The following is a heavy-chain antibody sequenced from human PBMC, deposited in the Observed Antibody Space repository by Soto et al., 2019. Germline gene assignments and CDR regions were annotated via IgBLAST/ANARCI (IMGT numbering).Heavy chain of an antibody. CDR1: GFTFSSYW. D-gene: IGHD3-22*01. CDR2: IKQDGSEK. CDR3: ARDRYITMIDYYYFTMDV. J-gene: IGHJ6*02. V-gene: IGHV3-7*05. Sequence: GGSLRLSCAASGFTFSSYWMSWVRQAPGKGLEWVANIKQDGSEKYYVDSVKGRFTISRDNAKNSLYLKMNSLRAEDTAVYYCARDRYITMIDYYYFTMDVWGQGTTVTVSS.